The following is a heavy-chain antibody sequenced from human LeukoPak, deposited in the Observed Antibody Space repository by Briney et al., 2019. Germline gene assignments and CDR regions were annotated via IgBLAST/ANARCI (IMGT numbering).Heavy chain of an antibody. CDR2: ISSDGGTK. CDR1: RFSFSNFA. CDR3: AKDGGTGLGTFDY. Sequence: GGPLRLSCVASRFSFSNFAMQWVRQARGRGLEWLAVISSDGGTKFYADSVKGRFTISRDNSKNSVYLQMSSLRVEDTAVYYCAKDGGTGLGTFDYWGQGTLVTVSS. J-gene: IGHJ4*02. V-gene: IGHV3-30*18. D-gene: IGHD3/OR15-3a*01.